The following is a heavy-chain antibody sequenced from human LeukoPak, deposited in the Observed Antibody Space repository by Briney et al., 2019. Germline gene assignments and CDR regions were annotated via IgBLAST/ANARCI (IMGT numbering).Heavy chain of an antibody. CDR3: ARGAQVRVIPYYFDY. CDR1: GFTFDDYG. V-gene: IGHV3-20*04. Sequence: PGGSLRLSCAASGFTFDDYGMSWVRQAPGKGLEWVSGINWNGGSTGYADSVKGRFTISRDNTKTTLYLQMNSLRAEDTALYYCARGAQVRVIPYYFDYWGQGTLVTVSS. J-gene: IGHJ4*02. D-gene: IGHD3-10*01. CDR2: INWNGGST.